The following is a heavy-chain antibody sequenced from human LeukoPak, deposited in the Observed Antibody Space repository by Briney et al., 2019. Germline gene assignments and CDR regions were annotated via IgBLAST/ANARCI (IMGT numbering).Heavy chain of an antibody. D-gene: IGHD2-15*01. Sequence: SETWSFTVPGSGCSISSYYWSWIRQPPGKGLEWIGYIYYSGSTNYNPSLKSRVTISVDTPKNQFSLRLSSVTAADTAVYYCARYGLDVAYYYYMDVWGKGTTVTVSS. CDR2: IYYSGST. V-gene: IGHV4-59*12. J-gene: IGHJ6*03. CDR1: GCSISSYY. CDR3: ARYGLDVAYYYYMDV.